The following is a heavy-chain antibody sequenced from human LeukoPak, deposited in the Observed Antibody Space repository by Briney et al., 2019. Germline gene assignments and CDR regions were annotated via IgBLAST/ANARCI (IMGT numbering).Heavy chain of an antibody. D-gene: IGHD2-2*01. Sequence: GGSLRLFCAASGFTLSSYAMTWVRQAPGKGLEWVSFISDSETNYVDSVKGRFTVSRDNSKNTLYLEMNSLRAEDTAVYYCARGGSGTSVLYYWGQGILVTVSS. J-gene: IGHJ4*02. CDR1: GFTLSSYA. CDR2: ISDSET. CDR3: ARGGSGTSVLYY. V-gene: IGHV3-23*01.